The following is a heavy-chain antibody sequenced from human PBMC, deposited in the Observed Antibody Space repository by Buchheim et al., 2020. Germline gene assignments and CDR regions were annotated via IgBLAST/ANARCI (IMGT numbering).Heavy chain of an antibody. J-gene: IGHJ4*02. D-gene: IGHD3-10*01. CDR1: GGSISSSSYY. CDR3: ARDFRTYYYGSGSYRVFDY. Sequence: QLQLQESGPGLVKPSETLSLTCTVSGGSISSSSYYWGWIRQPPGKGLEWIGSIYYSGSTYYNPALKSRVTISVNTSNNQFPLKLSAVTAADTAVYYCARDFRTYYYGSGSYRVFDYWGQGTL. CDR2: IYYSGST. V-gene: IGHV4-39*07.